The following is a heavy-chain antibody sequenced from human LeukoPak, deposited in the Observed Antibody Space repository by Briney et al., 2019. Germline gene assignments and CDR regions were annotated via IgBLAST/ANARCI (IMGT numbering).Heavy chain of an antibody. D-gene: IGHD2-2*01. V-gene: IGHV3-23*01. Sequence: GGSLRLCCAASGFTFSSYAMSWGRQAPGKGLEWVSAISGSGGSTYYADSVKGRFTISRDNSKNTLYLQMNSLRAEDTAVYYCAKDGGVPAAISWFDRWGQGTLVTVSS. CDR3: AKDGGVPAAISWFDR. CDR2: ISGSGGST. CDR1: GFTFSSYA. J-gene: IGHJ5*02.